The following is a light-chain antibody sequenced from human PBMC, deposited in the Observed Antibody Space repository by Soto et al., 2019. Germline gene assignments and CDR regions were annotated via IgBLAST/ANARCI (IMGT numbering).Light chain of an antibody. CDR3: QQSYYTPLT. Sequence: DIQLTQSPSFLSASVGDRVTITCRASQGISSYLAWYQQTPGRAPKFLISAASSLQSGVPSRFSGSGSGTDFTLTISSLQPEDFATYYCQQSYYTPLTFGGGTKVDIK. V-gene: IGKV1-39*01. CDR2: AAS. CDR1: QGISSY. J-gene: IGKJ4*01.